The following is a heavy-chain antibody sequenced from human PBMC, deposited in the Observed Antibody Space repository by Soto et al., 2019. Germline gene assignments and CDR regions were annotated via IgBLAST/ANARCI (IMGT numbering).Heavy chain of an antibody. Sequence: QVQLQESGPGLVKPSQTLSLTCTVSGGSISSGGYYWSWIRQHPGKGLEWIGYIYYSGSTYYNPSLKSRVTISVDTSKNQFSLKLSSVTAADTAVYYCARLKITMVRGVIIPEYNWFDPWGQGTLVTVSS. D-gene: IGHD3-10*01. V-gene: IGHV4-31*03. CDR3: ARLKITMVRGVIIPEYNWFDP. CDR2: IYYSGST. CDR1: GGSISSGGYY. J-gene: IGHJ5*02.